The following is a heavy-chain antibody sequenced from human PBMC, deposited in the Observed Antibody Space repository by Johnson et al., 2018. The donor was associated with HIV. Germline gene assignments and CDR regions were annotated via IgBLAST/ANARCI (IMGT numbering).Heavy chain of an antibody. D-gene: IGHD5-18*01. CDR1: GFSVSSNY. CDR2: ISYDGNNK. V-gene: IGHV3-30*03. CDR3: TRLPSGYSRDAFDI. J-gene: IGHJ3*02. Sequence: QVQLVESGGGLVQPGGSLRLSCAASGFSVSSNYMTWVRQAPGKGLEWVAVISYDGNNKYYADSLKGRFTISRDNSKNTLYLQMNSLRAEDTAVYYCTRLPSGYSRDAFDIWGQGTMVTVSS.